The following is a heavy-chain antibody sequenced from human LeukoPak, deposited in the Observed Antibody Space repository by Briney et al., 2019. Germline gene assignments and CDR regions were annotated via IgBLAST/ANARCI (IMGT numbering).Heavy chain of an antibody. CDR2: MSSASNTI. J-gene: IGHJ5*02. CDR1: GFTFSSYS. CDR3: ARDGWFGDYNWFDP. D-gene: IGHD3-10*01. Sequence: PGGSLRLSCAASGFTFSSYSINWVRQAPGKGLEWVSYMSSASNTIYYADSVKGRFTISRDNAKNSLYLQMNSLRAEDTAMYYCARDGWFGDYNWFDPWGQGTLVTVSS. V-gene: IGHV3-48*01.